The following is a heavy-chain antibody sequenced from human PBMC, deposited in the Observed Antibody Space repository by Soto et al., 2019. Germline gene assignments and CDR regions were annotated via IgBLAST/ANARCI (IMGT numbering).Heavy chain of an antibody. D-gene: IGHD3-10*01. CDR2: ILGSDYST. V-gene: IGHV3-23*01. J-gene: IGHJ4*02. CDR1: GFPLSNYG. Sequence: PGGSLRLSCAASGFPLSNYGMSLVRQAPGKGLEWVSCILGSDYSTYYADAVKGRFIISRDNSKNTLFLQMNSLRGEDTAVYYCAGVQEGFGFDYWGQGNLVTVSS. CDR3: AGVQEGFGFDY.